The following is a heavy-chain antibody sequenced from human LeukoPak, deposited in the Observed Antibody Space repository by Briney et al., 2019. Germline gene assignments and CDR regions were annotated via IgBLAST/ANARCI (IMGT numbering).Heavy chain of an antibody. CDR3: ARERAVGATTSWFDP. CDR1: GYTFTSYA. CDR2: INAGNGNT. J-gene: IGHJ5*02. V-gene: IGHV1-3*01. D-gene: IGHD1-26*01. Sequence: EASVKVSCKASGYTFTSYAMHWVRQAPGQRLEWMGWINAGNGNTKYSQKFQGGVTITRDTSASTAYMELSSLRSEDTAVFYCARERAVGATTSWFDPWGQGTLVTVSS.